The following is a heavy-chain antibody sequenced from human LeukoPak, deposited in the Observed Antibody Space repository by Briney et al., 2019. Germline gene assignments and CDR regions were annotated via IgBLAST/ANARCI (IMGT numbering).Heavy chain of an antibody. J-gene: IGHJ4*02. D-gene: IGHD3-22*01. CDR3: ARVEFGAYYDSSGYSLESYYFDY. Sequence: SETLSLTCAVYGGSFSGYYWSWIRQPPGKGLEWIGEINHSGSTNYNPSLKSRVTISVDTSKNQFSLKLSSVTAADTAVYYCARVEFGAYYDSSGYSLESYYFDYWGQGTLVTVSS. V-gene: IGHV4-34*01. CDR2: INHSGST. CDR1: GGSFSGYY.